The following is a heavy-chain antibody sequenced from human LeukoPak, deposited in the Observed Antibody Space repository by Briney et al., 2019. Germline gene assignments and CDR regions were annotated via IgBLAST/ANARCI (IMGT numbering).Heavy chain of an antibody. CDR1: GFTFSNYV. J-gene: IGHJ4*02. CDR2: ITGSGGTT. Sequence: GGSLRLSCAASGFTFSNYVMNWVRQAPGKGLEWVSSITGSGGTTNYADSVKGRFTISRDNSKNTLYLQMNSLRAEDTAIYYCAKDGPDWGSYFDCWGQGTLVTVSS. V-gene: IGHV3-23*01. D-gene: IGHD7-27*01. CDR3: AKDGPDWGSYFDC.